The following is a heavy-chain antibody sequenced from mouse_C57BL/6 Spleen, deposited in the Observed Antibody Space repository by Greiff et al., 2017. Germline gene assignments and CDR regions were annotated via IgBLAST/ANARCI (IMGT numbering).Heavy chain of an antibody. J-gene: IGHJ4*01. CDR1: GYAFSSSW. CDR2: IYPGDGAT. CDR3: ARGDYYGSSYEYYAMDY. V-gene: IGHV1-82*01. Sequence: VQLQQSGPELVKPGASVKISCKASGYAFSSSWMNWVKQRPGKGLEWIGRIYPGDGATNYNGKFKGKATLTADKSSSTAYMQLSSLRSEDSAVYVCARGDYYGSSYEYYAMDYWGQGTSVTVAS. D-gene: IGHD1-1*01.